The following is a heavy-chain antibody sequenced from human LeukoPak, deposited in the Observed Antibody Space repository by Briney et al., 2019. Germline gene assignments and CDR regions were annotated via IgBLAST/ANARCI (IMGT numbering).Heavy chain of an antibody. Sequence: GGSLRLSCAASGFAVSNNYMTWVRQAPGRGLEWVSVIYSDGNTYYADSVKGRFTISRDNSKNTMYLQMNNLRAEDTAVYYCARGGELLRPADYWGQGTLVTVSS. V-gene: IGHV3-53*01. J-gene: IGHJ4*02. CDR3: ARGGELLRPADY. CDR2: IYSDGNT. D-gene: IGHD1-26*01. CDR1: GFAVSNNY.